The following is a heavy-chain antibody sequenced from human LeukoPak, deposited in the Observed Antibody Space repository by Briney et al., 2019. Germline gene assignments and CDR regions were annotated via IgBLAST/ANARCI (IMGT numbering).Heavy chain of an antibody. CDR3: AKDGFLAATVTD. J-gene: IGHJ4*02. CDR1: GFTFNTYT. V-gene: IGHV3-21*04. CDR2: ITASSTAI. D-gene: IGHD4-17*01. Sequence: GGSLRLSCAASGFTFNTYTMNWVRQAPGKGLEWVSSITASSTAIYSADSVKGRFTISRDNAKNFLYLQMNSLRAEDTATYYCAKDGFLAATVTDWGQGTLVTVSS.